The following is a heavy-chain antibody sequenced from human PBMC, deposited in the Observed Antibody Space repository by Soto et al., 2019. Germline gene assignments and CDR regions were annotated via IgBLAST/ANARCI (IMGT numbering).Heavy chain of an antibody. V-gene: IGHV1-18*04. CDR2: ISAYNGNT. CDR3: ARDGQSKPDAFDI. D-gene: IGHD6-19*01. J-gene: IGHJ3*02. CDR1: GYTFTSYG. Sequence: PSVKGSCKASGYTFTSYGIIWVRQAPGQGLEWMGWISAYNGNTNYAQKLQGRVTMTTDTSTSTAYMELRSLRSDDTAVYYCARDGQSKPDAFDIWGQGTMVTVSS.